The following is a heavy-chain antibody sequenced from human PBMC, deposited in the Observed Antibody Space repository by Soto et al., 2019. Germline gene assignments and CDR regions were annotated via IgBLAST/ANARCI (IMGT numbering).Heavy chain of an antibody. CDR3: VRHGNGIPYYFDY. V-gene: IGHV5-10-1*03. D-gene: IGHD1-1*01. CDR1: GYRFISYW. CDR2: MDPGDSYT. J-gene: IGHJ4*02. Sequence: EVQLVQSGAEVKKPGESLRLSCKGSGYRFISYWISWVRQRPGKGLEWVGMMDPGDSYTTDSPSFQGHVTISINKSINTAYLQWSSLQASDTAMYYCVRHGNGIPYYFDYGGRGTLVPVSS.